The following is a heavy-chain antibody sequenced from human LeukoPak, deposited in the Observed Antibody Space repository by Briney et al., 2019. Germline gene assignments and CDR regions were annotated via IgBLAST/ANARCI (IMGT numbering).Heavy chain of an antibody. J-gene: IGHJ4*02. Sequence: GGYLRLSCAASGFTFSIYAMSWVRQAPGKGLEWVAGISGTGTSPYYADFVKGRFTVSRDNSKNTLFLQLNSLRAEDTAIYYCAKFLGDYLGFLDYWGQGTLVTVSS. CDR2: ISGTGTSP. V-gene: IGHV3-23*01. CDR3: AKFLGDYLGFLDY. CDR1: GFTFSIYA. D-gene: IGHD4-17*01.